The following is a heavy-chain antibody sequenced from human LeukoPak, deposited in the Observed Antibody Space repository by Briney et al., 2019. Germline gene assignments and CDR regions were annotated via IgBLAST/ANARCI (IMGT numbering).Heavy chain of an antibody. D-gene: IGHD2-2*01. CDR3: ARQGYCSSDSCYSSDWFDP. V-gene: IGHV4-61*01. Sequence: SETLSLTCTVSGGSISSSSYYWSWTRQPPGKGLEWIGYISYSGSTKYNPSLESRVTISVDTSKNQFSLKLSSVTAADTAVYYCARQGYCSSDSCYSSDWFDPWGQGTLVTVSS. CDR1: GGSISSSSYY. J-gene: IGHJ5*02. CDR2: ISYSGST.